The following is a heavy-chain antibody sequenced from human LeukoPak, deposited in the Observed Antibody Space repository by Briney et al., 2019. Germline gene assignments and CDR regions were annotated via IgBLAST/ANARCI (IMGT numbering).Heavy chain of an antibody. J-gene: IGHJ4*02. CDR1: GGSISSYY. D-gene: IGHD5-12*01. V-gene: IGHV4-59*01. CDR3: ASLRDGYTIDY. Sequence: SETLSLTCTVSGGSISSYYWSWIRQPPGKGLERIGYIYYSGSTNYNPSLKSRVTISVDTSKNQFSLKLSSVTAADTAVYYCASLRDGYTIDYWGQGTLVTVSS. CDR2: IYYSGST.